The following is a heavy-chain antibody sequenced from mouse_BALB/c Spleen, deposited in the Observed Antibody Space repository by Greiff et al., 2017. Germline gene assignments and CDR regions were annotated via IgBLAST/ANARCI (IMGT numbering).Heavy chain of an antibody. V-gene: IGHV5-6-5*01. Sequence: EVQRVESGGGLVKPGGSLKLSCAASGFTFSSYAMSWVRQTPEKRLEWVASISSGGSTYYPDSVKGRFTISRDNARNILYLQMSSLRSEDTAMYYCAREASYYGSSYWYFDVWGAGTTVTVSS. CDR3: AREASYYGSSYWYFDV. J-gene: IGHJ1*01. D-gene: IGHD1-1*01. CDR1: GFTFSSYA. CDR2: ISSGGST.